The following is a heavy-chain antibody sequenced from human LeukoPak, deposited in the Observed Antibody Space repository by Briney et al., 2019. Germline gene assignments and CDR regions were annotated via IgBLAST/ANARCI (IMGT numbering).Heavy chain of an antibody. D-gene: IGHD2-2*01. CDR2: IYYSGGT. CDR1: GVSISDSISY. CDR3: AREGYCCSPSCDG. J-gene: IGHJ4*02. Sequence: SETLSLTCTVSGVSISDSISYWGWIRQPPGKGLEWIGSIYYSGGTYYNPSLTSRITMSVDTSKNQFSLKLSSLTAADTAVYYCAREGYCCSPSCDGWGQGTRVTVSS. V-gene: IGHV4-39*02.